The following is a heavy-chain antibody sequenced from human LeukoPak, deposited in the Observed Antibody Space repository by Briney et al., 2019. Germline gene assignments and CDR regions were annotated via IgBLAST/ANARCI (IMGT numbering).Heavy chain of an antibody. CDR2: IKQDGSEK. J-gene: IGHJ3*02. D-gene: IGHD1-26*01. V-gene: IGHV3-7*01. CDR3: ARHLGEGSYYPPDAFDI. CDR1: GFTFSSYW. Sequence: LPGGSLRLSCAASGFTFSSYWMSWVRQAPGKGLEWVANIKQDGSEKYYVDSVKGRFTISRDNAKNSLYLQMNSLRAEDTAVYYCARHLGEGSYYPPDAFDIWGQGTMVTVSS.